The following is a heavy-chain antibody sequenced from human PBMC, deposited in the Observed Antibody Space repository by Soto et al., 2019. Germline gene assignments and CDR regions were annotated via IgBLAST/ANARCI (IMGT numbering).Heavy chain of an antibody. V-gene: IGHV3-64*01. J-gene: IGHJ6*02. Sequence: GGSLRLSCAASGFTFSSYAMHWVRQAPGKGLEYVSAISSNGSSTYYANSVKGRFTISRDNSKNTLYLQMGSLRAEDTVVYCCARALFAGVIISYGMDVWGQGTTVTVSS. CDR1: GFTFSSYA. D-gene: IGHD3-10*01. CDR3: ARALFAGVIISYGMDV. CDR2: ISSNGSST.